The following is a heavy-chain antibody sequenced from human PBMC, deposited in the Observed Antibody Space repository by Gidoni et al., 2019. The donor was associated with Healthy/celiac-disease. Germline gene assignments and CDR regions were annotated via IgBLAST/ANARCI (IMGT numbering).Heavy chain of an antibody. Sequence: QITLKESGPTLVKPTQTITLTCTFSGFSLSTSGVVVGWIRQPPGKALEWLALIYWYDDKRYSPSLKSRLTITKDTSKNQVVLTMTNMDPVDTATYYCAHRNSSSGGVGYFDLWGRGTLVTVSS. CDR3: AHRNSSSGGVGYFDL. J-gene: IGHJ2*01. V-gene: IGHV2-5*01. D-gene: IGHD6-13*01. CDR2: IYWYDDK. CDR1: GFSLSTSGVV.